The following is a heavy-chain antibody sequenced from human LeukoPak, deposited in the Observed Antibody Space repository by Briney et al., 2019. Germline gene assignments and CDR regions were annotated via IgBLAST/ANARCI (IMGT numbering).Heavy chain of an antibody. CDR2: MNSNTGNT. D-gene: IGHD3-22*01. V-gene: IGHV1-8*02. Sequence: ASVKVSCKASGFTLTNFDINWVRRATGQGLEWMGWMNSNTGNTGYAQEFQGGVTMTRDTSIGTAYMELTNLRSEDTAVYYCARGRRGSSGPWSWYLDLWGRGTLVTASS. CDR1: GFTLTNFD. J-gene: IGHJ2*01. CDR3: ARGRRGSSGPWSWYLDL.